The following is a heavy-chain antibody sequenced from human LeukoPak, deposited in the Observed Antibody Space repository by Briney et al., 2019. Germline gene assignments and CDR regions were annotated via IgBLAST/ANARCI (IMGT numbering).Heavy chain of an antibody. Sequence: PGGSLRLSCAASGFTFSTYAMNWVRQAPGKGLEWVSSISSSSSYIYYADSVKGRFTISRDNAKNSLYLQMNSLRAEDTAVYYCARDPGGASSIFGVPEEDYWGQGTLVTVSS. CDR3: ARDPGGASSIFGVPEEDY. D-gene: IGHD3-3*01. CDR2: ISSSSSYI. V-gene: IGHV3-21*01. CDR1: GFTFSTYA. J-gene: IGHJ4*02.